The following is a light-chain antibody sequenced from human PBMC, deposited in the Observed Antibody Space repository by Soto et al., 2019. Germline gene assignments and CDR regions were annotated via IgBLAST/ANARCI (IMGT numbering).Light chain of an antibody. V-gene: IGLV1-40*01. CDR2: GNT. CDR3: QSFDSTLSGDWV. Sequence: QSVLTQPPSVSGTPGQTVVISCSGSSSNIGAPYDVNWYRQIPGTAPKLLIYGNTNRPSGVPDRFSGSKSGTSASLAIAGLKAEDEADYYCQSFDSTLSGDWVFGGGTKLTVL. J-gene: IGLJ3*02. CDR1: SSNIGAPYD.